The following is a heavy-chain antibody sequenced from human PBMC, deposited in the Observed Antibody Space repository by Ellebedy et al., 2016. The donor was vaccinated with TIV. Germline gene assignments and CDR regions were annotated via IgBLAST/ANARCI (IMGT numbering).Heavy chain of an antibody. D-gene: IGHD3-16*01. Sequence: GGSLRLXCAASGFTFSSYGMHWVRQAPGKGLEWVAVISYDGSNKYYADSVKGRFTISRDNPKNTLYLQMNSLRAEDTAVYYCAKDLAGASTWGQGTLVTVSS. CDR2: ISYDGSNK. J-gene: IGHJ5*02. V-gene: IGHV3-30*18. CDR1: GFTFSSYG. CDR3: AKDLAGAST.